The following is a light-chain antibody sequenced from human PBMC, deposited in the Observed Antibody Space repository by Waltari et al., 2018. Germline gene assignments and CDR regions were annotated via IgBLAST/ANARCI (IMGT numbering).Light chain of an antibody. Sequence: LTQSPATLSLSPGERATLSCRASQGRSNYLAWYQQKPGRAPKLLISATSTLQSGVPSRFSGSGSGTEFTLTISDLQPEDFTTYYCQQLNSYSLITFGQGTRLEIK. J-gene: IGKJ5*01. CDR1: QGRSNY. CDR3: QQLNSYSLIT. CDR2: ATS. V-gene: IGKV1-9*01.